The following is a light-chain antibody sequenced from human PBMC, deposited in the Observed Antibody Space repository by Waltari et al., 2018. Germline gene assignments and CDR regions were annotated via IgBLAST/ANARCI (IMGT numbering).Light chain of an antibody. CDR3: QQYSAFPWT. Sequence: DIQMTQSPSTLSASVGDRVTIPCRASQSVSSWLAWYQHKPGKAPKLLIYRASTLESEVPSRFSGRGSGTEFTLTISSLQPDDSATYYCQQYSAFPWTFGQGTKVEIK. J-gene: IGKJ1*01. CDR2: RAS. CDR1: QSVSSW. V-gene: IGKV1-5*03.